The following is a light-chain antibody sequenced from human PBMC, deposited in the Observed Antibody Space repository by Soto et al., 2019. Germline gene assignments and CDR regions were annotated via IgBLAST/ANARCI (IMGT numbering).Light chain of an antibody. CDR3: SSYAGSSNV. CDR1: SSDVGGYNY. CDR2: EVN. J-gene: IGLJ1*01. V-gene: IGLV2-8*01. Sequence: QGVLTQPPSASGSPGQSVAISCTGTSSDVGGYNYVSWYQQHPGKAPKLMIYEVNKRPSGVPDRFSGSKSGNTASLTVSGLQAEDEADYYCSSYAGSSNVFGTGTKGTVL.